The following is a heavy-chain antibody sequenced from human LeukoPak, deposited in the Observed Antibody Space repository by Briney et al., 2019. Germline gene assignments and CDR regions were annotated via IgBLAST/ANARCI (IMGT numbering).Heavy chain of an antibody. V-gene: IGHV3-73*01. CDR2: VKRKADNYAT. J-gene: IGHJ6*02. CDR1: GFSFSGSA. D-gene: IGHD2-21*02. CDR3: TRRVTYFGMDV. Sequence: GGSLKLSCAASGFSFSGSAIHWVRQASGRGLEWVGRVKRKADNYATAYAASVNGRFTISRDDSKGTAYLQMTSLKPEDTAVYFCTRRVTYFGMDVWGQGTTVTVSS.